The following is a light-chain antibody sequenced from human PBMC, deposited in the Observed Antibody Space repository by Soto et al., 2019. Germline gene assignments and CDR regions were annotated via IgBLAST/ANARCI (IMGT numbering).Light chain of an antibody. CDR2: EVS. CDR3: SSYTSSSTYV. CDR1: STDVGSYND. V-gene: IGLV2-14*01. Sequence: SALTQPASVSGSPGQSITISCTGSSTDVGSYNDASWYQQHPGKAPKLMIYEVSYRPSGVSNRFSGSKSGNTASLTISGLQAEDEADYYSSSYTSSSTYVFGTGTKLTVL. J-gene: IGLJ1*01.